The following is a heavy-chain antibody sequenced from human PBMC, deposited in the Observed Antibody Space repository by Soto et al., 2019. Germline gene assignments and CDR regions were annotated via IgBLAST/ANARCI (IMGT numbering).Heavy chain of an antibody. D-gene: IGHD3-10*01. V-gene: IGHV4-31*03. CDR3: ARDHRSLGDYYGMDV. CDR1: GDSISSSGFY. Sequence: SETLSLTCSVSGDSISSSGFYWSWIRQHPGEAPEWIGYIHYTGSTSYNPSLKSRLAISLDASKNQFSLSLGSVTSADTAVYYCARDHRSLGDYYGMDVWGQGTTVTVSS. J-gene: IGHJ6*02. CDR2: IHYTGST.